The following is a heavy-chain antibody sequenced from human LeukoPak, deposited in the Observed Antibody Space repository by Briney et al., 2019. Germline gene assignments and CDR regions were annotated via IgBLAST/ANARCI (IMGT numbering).Heavy chain of an antibody. J-gene: IGHJ4*02. V-gene: IGHV4-59*01. CDR2: IHYSGST. Sequence: KPSETLSLTCTVSGGSISSFYWSWIRQPPGKGLEWIGYIHYSGSTNYNPSLKSRVTISVDTSKNQFSLKLNSVTAADTAVYYCARGGGSYDFDYWGQGTLVTVSS. CDR1: GGSISSFY. D-gene: IGHD1-26*01. CDR3: ARGGGSYDFDY.